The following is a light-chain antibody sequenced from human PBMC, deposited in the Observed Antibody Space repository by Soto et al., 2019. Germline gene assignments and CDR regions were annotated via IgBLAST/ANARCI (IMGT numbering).Light chain of an antibody. CDR2: EVT. CDR3: TSWTTNNIPYV. J-gene: IGLJ1*01. CDR1: SSDVGGYNY. V-gene: IGLV2-14*03. Sequence: QSALTQPASVSGSPGQSLTISCTGTSSDVGGYNYVSWYQQHPGKAPKLLIYEVTNRPSGVSDRFSASKFGSTASLTISGLRADDEADYYCTSWTTNNIPYVFGTGTKVTVL.